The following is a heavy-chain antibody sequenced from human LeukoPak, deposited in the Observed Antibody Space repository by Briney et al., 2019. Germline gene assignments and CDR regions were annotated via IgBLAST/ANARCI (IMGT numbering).Heavy chain of an antibody. CDR3: ARGYCSSTSCRRNWFDP. CDR2: INPNSGGT. Sequence: ASVNVSCKASGYTFTGYYMHWVRQAPGQGLEWMGWINPNSGGTNYAQKFQGRVTMTRDTSISTAYMELSRLRSDDTAVYYCARGYCSSTSCRRNWFDPWGQGTLVTVSS. D-gene: IGHD2-2*01. V-gene: IGHV1-2*02. J-gene: IGHJ5*02. CDR1: GYTFTGYY.